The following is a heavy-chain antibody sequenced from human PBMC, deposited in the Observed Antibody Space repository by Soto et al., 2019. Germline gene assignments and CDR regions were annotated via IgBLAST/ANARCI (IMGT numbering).Heavy chain of an antibody. Sequence: QVQLVQSGDEVKKPGASVKVSCKASGYTFTTYGISWVRQAPGQGLEWMGWISTYNDDTHYAQKLQGRVTMTTDTATSTAYMELRSLRADDTAVYYCARLGSGTMYASGLYWGQGTLVTVPS. CDR1: GYTFTTYG. D-gene: IGHD3-10*01. V-gene: IGHV1-18*01. CDR2: ISTYNDDT. CDR3: ARLGSGTMYASGLY. J-gene: IGHJ4*02.